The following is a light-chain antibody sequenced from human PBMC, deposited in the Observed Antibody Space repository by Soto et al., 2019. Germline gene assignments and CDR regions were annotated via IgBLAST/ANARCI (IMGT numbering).Light chain of an antibody. V-gene: IGKV3-11*01. Sequence: ERVIPQCPDTLSAYPVEIVSVSCRASQSYLAWYQQRPGQAPRLLIYDASNRATGIPARFSGSGSGTDFTLTISSLEPEDFAVYYCQQRSNWPITFGQGTRLEI. CDR3: QQRSNWPIT. J-gene: IGKJ5*01. CDR2: DAS. CDR1: QSY.